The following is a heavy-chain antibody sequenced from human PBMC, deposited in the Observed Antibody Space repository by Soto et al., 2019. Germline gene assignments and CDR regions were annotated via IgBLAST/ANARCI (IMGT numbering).Heavy chain of an antibody. CDR3: AKARAQYYDFWSGYPVDY. CDR2: ISGSGGST. V-gene: IGHV3-23*01. Sequence: EVQLLESGGGLVQPGGSLRLSCAASGFTFSSYAMSWVRQAPGKGLEWVSAISGSGGSTYYADSVNGRFTISRDNSKNTLYLQMNSLRAEDTAVYYCAKARAQYYDFWSGYPVDYWGQGTLVTVSS. J-gene: IGHJ4*02. CDR1: GFTFSSYA. D-gene: IGHD3-3*01.